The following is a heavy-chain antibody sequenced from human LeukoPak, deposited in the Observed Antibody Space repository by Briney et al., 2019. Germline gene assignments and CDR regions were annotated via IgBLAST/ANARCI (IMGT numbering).Heavy chain of an antibody. Sequence: SETLSLTCTVSGGSISSYYWSWIRQPPGKGLEWIGHIYYSGSTNYNPSLKSRVTISVDTSKNQFSLKLSSVTAADTAVYYCARALTGSGSYYYFDYWGQGTLVTVSS. CDR3: ARALTGSGSYYYFDY. V-gene: IGHV4-59*01. CDR2: IYYSGST. CDR1: GGSISSYY. J-gene: IGHJ4*02. D-gene: IGHD1-26*01.